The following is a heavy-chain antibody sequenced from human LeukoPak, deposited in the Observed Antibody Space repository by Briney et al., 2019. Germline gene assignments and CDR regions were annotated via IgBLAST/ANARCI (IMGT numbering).Heavy chain of an antibody. J-gene: IGHJ4*02. D-gene: IGHD2-2*01. V-gene: IGHV3-74*01. CDR3: ARVGKEELYHFDY. CDR1: GFTFSSYW. Sequence: GGSLRLSCAASGFTFSSYWMHWVRQAPGKGLVWVSRINSDGSSTTYADSVKGRFTISRDNAKNTLYLQMNSLRAEDTAAYYCARVGKEELYHFDYWGQGTLVTVSS. CDR2: INSDGSST.